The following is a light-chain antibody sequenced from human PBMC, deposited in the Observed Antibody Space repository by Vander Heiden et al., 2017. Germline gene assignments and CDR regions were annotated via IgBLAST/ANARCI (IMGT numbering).Light chain of an antibody. CDR1: QSLSTW. V-gene: IGKV1-5*03. Sequence: DIQMTQSPSTLSASVGDRVTITCRASQSLSTWLAWYQQKPGKAPKLLIYKASSLESGVPSRFSGSGSGTEFTLTISSLQPDDFATYYCQQYSSSPWTFVQGTKVEIK. CDR2: KAS. CDR3: QQYSSSPWT. J-gene: IGKJ1*01.